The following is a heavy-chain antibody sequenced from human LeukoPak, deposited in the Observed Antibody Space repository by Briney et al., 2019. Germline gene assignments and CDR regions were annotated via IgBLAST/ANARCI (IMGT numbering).Heavy chain of an antibody. J-gene: IGHJ4*02. Sequence: SETLSLTCTVSGGSISSYYWSWIRQPPGKGLEWIGYIYYSGSTNYNPSLKSRVTISVDTSKNQFSLKLSSVTAADTAVYYCARSPTKRVPEDYWGQGTLVTVSS. V-gene: IGHV4-59*01. CDR3: ARSPTKRVPEDY. CDR1: GGSISSYY. D-gene: IGHD2-2*01. CDR2: IYYSGST.